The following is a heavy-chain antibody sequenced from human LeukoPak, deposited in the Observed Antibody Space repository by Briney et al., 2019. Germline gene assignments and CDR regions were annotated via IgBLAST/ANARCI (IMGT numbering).Heavy chain of an antibody. J-gene: IGHJ4*02. Sequence: SETLSLTCTVSGGSISSYYWSWIRQPPGKGLEWIGYIYYSGSTNYNPSLKSRVTISVDTSKNQFSLKLSSVTAADTAVYYCARSPTKRVPEDYWGQGTLVTVSS. V-gene: IGHV4-59*01. CDR3: ARSPTKRVPEDY. CDR1: GGSISSYY. D-gene: IGHD2-2*01. CDR2: IYYSGST.